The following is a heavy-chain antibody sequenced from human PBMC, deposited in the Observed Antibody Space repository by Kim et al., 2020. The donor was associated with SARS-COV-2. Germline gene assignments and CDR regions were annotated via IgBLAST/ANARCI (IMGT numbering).Heavy chain of an antibody. D-gene: IGHD3-10*01. Sequence: PSFKSRVTISVDKSKNQFSLKVTSVTAADTDVYYCARTDGSGRFSSAMDVWGQGTSVIVSS. V-gene: IGHV4-59*01. CDR3: ARTDGSGRFSSAMDV. J-gene: IGHJ6*02.